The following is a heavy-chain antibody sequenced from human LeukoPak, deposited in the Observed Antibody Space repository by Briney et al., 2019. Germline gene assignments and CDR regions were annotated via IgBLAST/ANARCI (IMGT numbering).Heavy chain of an antibody. Sequence: ASVKVSCRASGYTFTGYYMHWVRQAPGQGLEWMGWINPNSGGTNYAQKLQGRVTMTTDTSTSTAYMELSSLRSEDTAVYYCARDSVVYSSGWYGLGYWGQGTLVTVSS. CDR2: INPNSGGT. V-gene: IGHV1-2*02. CDR1: GYTFTGYY. CDR3: ARDSVVYSSGWYGLGY. J-gene: IGHJ4*02. D-gene: IGHD6-19*01.